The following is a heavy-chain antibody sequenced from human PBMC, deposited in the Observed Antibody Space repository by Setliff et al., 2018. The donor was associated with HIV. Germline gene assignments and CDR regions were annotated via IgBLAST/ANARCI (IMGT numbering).Heavy chain of an antibody. CDR1: GFIFSKYS. V-gene: IGHV3-48*01. D-gene: IGHD5-12*01. Sequence: GESLKISCVASGFIFSKYSMNWVRQAPGEGLEWISYINDVSTTIYYADSVRGRFTISRDNAKNSLFLQMNSLRVEDTAIYYCARDRDIVSTMENWFDPWGQGTLVTVSS. CDR3: ARDRDIVSTMENWFDP. CDR2: INDVSTTI. J-gene: IGHJ5*02.